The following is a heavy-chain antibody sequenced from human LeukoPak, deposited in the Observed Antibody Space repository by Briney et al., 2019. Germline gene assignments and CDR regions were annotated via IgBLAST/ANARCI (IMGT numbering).Heavy chain of an antibody. CDR3: ARMGDGYYSYYFDY. D-gene: IGHD3-22*01. Sequence: SGPTLVNPTQTLTLTCTFSGFSLSTSGMRVSWIRQPPGKALEWFARIDWDDDKFYSIPLKTRLTISKDTSKNQVVLTMTNMDPVDTATYYCARMGDGYYSYYFDYWGQGTLVTVSS. CDR2: IDWDDDK. CDR1: GFSLSTSGMR. V-gene: IGHV2-70*04. J-gene: IGHJ4*02.